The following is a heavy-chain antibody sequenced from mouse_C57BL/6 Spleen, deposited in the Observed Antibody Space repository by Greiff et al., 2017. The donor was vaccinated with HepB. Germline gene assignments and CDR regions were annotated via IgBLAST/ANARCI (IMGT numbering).Heavy chain of an antibody. V-gene: IGHV1-76*01. Sequence: QVQLKESGAELVRPGASVKLSCKASGYTFTDYYINWVKQRPGQGLEWIARIYPGSGNTYYNEKFKGKATLTAEKSSSTAYMQLSSLTSEDSAVYFCARYGDWYFDVWGTGTTVTVSS. D-gene: IGHD1-1*02. J-gene: IGHJ1*03. CDR2: IYPGSGNT. CDR1: GYTFTDYY. CDR3: ARYGDWYFDV.